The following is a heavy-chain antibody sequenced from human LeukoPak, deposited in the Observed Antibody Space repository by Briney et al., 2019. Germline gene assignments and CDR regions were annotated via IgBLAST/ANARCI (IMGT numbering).Heavy chain of an antibody. CDR1: GFTVSSND. Sequence: PGGSLRLSCAASGFTVSSNDMSWVRQAPGKGLEWVSVIYSGGTTYYADSVKGRFTISRDNSKNTLYLQMNSLRVEDTAVYYCAKDEVFSSAWYFDYWGQGTLVTVSS. CDR3: AKDEVFSSAWYFDY. J-gene: IGHJ4*02. CDR2: IYSGGTT. D-gene: IGHD6-19*01. V-gene: IGHV3-53*05.